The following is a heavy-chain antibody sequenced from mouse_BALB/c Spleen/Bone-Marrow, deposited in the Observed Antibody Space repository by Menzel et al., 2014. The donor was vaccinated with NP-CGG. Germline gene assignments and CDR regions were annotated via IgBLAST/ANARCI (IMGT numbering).Heavy chain of an antibody. CDR1: GYTFTSYW. CDR2: IDPSNSET. CDR3: ARLDGNNRNYFDY. V-gene: IGHV1S127*01. D-gene: IGHD2-1*01. Sequence: QVHLQQPGPELVRPGASVKMSCKASGYTFTSYWTHWVKQRPGQGLEWIGMIDPSNSETRLTQKFRDKATLNVDKSSNTAYMQLSSLTAEDSAVYYCARLDGNNRNYFDYWGQGTSRTVSS. J-gene: IGHJ2*02.